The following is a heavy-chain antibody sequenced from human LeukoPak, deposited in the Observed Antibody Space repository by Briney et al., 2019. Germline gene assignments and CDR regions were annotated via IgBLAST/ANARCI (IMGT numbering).Heavy chain of an antibody. Sequence: ASVKVSCKASGYTFTGYYMHWVQQAPGQGLEWMGWINPNSGGTNYAQKFQGRVTMTRDTSISTAYMELSRLRSDDTAVYYCANLGASITMVRGATPTPWFDPWGQGTLVTVSS. D-gene: IGHD3-10*01. CDR1: GYTFTGYY. V-gene: IGHV1-2*02. CDR2: INPNSGGT. CDR3: ANLGASITMVRGATPTPWFDP. J-gene: IGHJ5*02.